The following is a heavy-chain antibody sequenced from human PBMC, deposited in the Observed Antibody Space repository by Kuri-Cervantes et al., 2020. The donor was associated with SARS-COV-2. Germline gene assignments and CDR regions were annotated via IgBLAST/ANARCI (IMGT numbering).Heavy chain of an antibody. CDR1: GFTFSSYA. Sequence: GGSLRLSCAASGFTFSSYAMHWVRQAPGKGLEWVAVISYDGSNKYYAYSVKGRFTISRDNSKNPLYLQMNSLRAEDTAVYYCARTLGEDIVVVPAATFDYWGQGTLVTVSS. V-gene: IGHV3-30-3*01. CDR3: ARTLGEDIVVVPAATFDY. D-gene: IGHD2-2*01. J-gene: IGHJ4*02. CDR2: ISYDGSNK.